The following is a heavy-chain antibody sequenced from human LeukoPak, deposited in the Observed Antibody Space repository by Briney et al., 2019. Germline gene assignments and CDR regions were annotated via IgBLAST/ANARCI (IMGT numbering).Heavy chain of an antibody. CDR3: ARESSGYYFDC. D-gene: IGHD6-25*01. Sequence: GGSLRLSCAASGFAVSSVYMTWVRLAPGKGPECVSVIYPGGTTIYAYSVKGRFTISRDDSKNTLYLQMHSLRAEDTAIYYCARESSGYYFDCWGQGTLVTVSS. CDR1: GFAVSSVY. V-gene: IGHV3-53*01. J-gene: IGHJ4*02. CDR2: IYPGGTT.